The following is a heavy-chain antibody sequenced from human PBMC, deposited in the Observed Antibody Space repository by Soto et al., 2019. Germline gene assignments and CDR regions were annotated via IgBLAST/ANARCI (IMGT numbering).Heavy chain of an antibody. V-gene: IGHV3-23*01. CDR1: GLSFDNYA. J-gene: IGHJ3*01. Sequence: EVQFLESGGGVVRPGGSLRLSCVASGLSFDNYAMTWVRQSPGKGLEWLACITGTGAVTSYTDSVRGRFTISRDNSKNTLYLQTDSLRADDTAVYYCGKDPNGDYFGTFDFWGQGTTVTVSS. CDR2: ITGTGAVT. CDR3: GKDPNGDYFGTFDF. D-gene: IGHD4-17*01.